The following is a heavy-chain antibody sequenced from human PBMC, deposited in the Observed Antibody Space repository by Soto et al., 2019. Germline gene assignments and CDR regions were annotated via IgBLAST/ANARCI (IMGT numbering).Heavy chain of an antibody. Sequence: SETLSLTCTVSGGSISSYYWSWIRQPPGKGLEWIGYIYYSGSTNYNPSLKSRVTISVDTSKNQFSLKLSSVTAADTAVYYCAREVRGWYGSGWFDPWGQGTLVTVSS. CDR2: IYYSGST. D-gene: IGHD6-19*01. CDR3: AREVRGWYGSGWFDP. CDR1: GGSISSYY. V-gene: IGHV4-59*01. J-gene: IGHJ5*02.